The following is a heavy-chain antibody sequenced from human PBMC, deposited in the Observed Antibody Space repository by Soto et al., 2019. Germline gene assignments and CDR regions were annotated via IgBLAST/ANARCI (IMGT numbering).Heavy chain of an antibody. CDR1: DGSISSYY. J-gene: IGHJ4*02. D-gene: IGHD5-18*01. V-gene: IGHV4-4*07. CDR3: ARVKRGHSYGYFDY. Sequence: SETLSLTCTVSDGSISSYYWSWVRQPAGKGLEWIGRIYTSGSTNYNPSLKSRVTMSVDTSKNQFSLKLSSVTAADTAVYYCARVKRGHSYGYFDYWVQGTLVT. CDR2: IYTSGST.